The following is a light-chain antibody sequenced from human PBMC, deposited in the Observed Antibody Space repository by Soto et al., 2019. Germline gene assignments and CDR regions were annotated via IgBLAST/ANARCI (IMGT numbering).Light chain of an antibody. CDR2: KAS. V-gene: IGKV1-5*03. J-gene: IGKJ1*01. Sequence: EIQVSQSPSTLSASVRDRVTVTCRASQTISSWLAWFQQRPGRAPKLLIHKASSLQSGVPSRFSGSGSGTDFTLTISSLHPDDFATYYCQQYNSYSPTFGQGTK. CDR1: QTISSW. CDR3: QQYNSYSPT.